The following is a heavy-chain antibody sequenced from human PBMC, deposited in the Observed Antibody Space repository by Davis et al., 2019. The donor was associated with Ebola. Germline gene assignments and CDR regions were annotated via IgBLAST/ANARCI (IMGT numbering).Heavy chain of an antibody. CDR2: ISYDGSNK. CDR1: GFTFSSYA. D-gene: IGHD6-13*01. J-gene: IGHJ4*02. CDR3: ARGEGRIAAAGTDY. Sequence: GESLKISCAASGFTFSSYAMHWVRQAPGKGLEWVAVISYDGSNKYYADSVKGRFTISRDNSKNALYLQMNSLRAEDTAVYYCARGEGRIAAAGTDYWGQGTLVTVSS. V-gene: IGHV3-30-3*01.